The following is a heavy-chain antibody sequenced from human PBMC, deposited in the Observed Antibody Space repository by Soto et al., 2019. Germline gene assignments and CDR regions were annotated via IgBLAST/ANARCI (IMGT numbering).Heavy chain of an antibody. J-gene: IGHJ1*01. Sequence: VQLQQWGAGLLKPSETLSLTCAVYGGSFSGYCWSWIRQTPGERLEWVGDICHGGGANYNPSLKSRVSFSMDPSKNQFSLKLNSVMAADTAVYYCEGYSNSWSKYVKHWGRGSLVTVSS. CDR2: ICHGGGA. V-gene: IGHV4-34*01. CDR1: GGSFSGYC. D-gene: IGHD6-13*01. CDR3: EGYSNSWSKYVKH.